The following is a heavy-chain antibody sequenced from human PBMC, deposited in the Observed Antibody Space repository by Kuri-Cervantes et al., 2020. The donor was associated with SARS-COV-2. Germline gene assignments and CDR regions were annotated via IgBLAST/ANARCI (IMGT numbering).Heavy chain of an antibody. Sequence: GESLKISCAASGFTFSSHSMNWVRQAPGKGLEWVSCTSSGSTYIYYADSVKGRFTISRDNAKNSLYLQMNSLRAEDTAVYYCARAGGSGGTSNYYYYMDVWGKGTTVTVSS. CDR1: GFTFSSHS. V-gene: IGHV3-21*01. D-gene: IGHD2-15*01. CDR2: TSSGSTYI. CDR3: ARAGGSGGTSNYYYYMDV. J-gene: IGHJ6*03.